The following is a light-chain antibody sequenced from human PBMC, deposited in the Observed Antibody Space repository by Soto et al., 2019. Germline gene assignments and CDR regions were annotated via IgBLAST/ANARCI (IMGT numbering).Light chain of an antibody. Sequence: EIVMTQSPATLSVSPGERATLSCRASQSVSSYLAWYQQKPGQAPRLLIYDASNRATGIPARFSGSGSGTDFTLTISSLEPEDFAVYYCQQRSNWPFTVGPGTKVDIK. V-gene: IGKV3-11*01. CDR1: QSVSSY. J-gene: IGKJ3*01. CDR2: DAS. CDR3: QQRSNWPFT.